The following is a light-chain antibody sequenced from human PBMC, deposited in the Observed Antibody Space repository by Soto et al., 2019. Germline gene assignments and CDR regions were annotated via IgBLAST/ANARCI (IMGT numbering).Light chain of an antibody. Sequence: QSALTQPASVSGSPGQSITVSCTGTSSDVGSTFNYVSWYQHHPGKARRLIMSDVNHRPSGVSDRFSGSKSDNTASLTISGLQAEDQAHYFFSAYSTGSTPVLFGGGTKLTVL. V-gene: IGLV2-14*03. CDR3: SAYSTGSTPVL. CDR1: SSDVGSTFNY. J-gene: IGLJ3*02. CDR2: DVN.